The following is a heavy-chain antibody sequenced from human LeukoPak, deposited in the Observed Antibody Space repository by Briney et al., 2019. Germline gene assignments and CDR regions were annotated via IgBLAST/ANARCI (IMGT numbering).Heavy chain of an antibody. CDR2: TYFTGNT. D-gene: IGHD3-16*01. Sequence: SETLSLTFTVSVGSVSTSLHYWGWIRQPPGQGLEWIGTTYFTGNTYYNPSLQSRVNISIDTSKNQFFLRLGSVTAADTAVYYCASHLGRDVFDDWGQGVLVAVSS. CDR3: ASHLGRDVFDD. J-gene: IGHJ4*02. CDR1: VGSVSTSLHY. V-gene: IGHV4-39*01.